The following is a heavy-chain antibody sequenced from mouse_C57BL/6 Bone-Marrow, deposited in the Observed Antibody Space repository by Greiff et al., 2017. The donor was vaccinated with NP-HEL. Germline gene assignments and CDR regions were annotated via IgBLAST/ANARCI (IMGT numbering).Heavy chain of an antibody. CDR2: ISSGGSYT. J-gene: IGHJ4*01. CDR1: GFTFSSYG. V-gene: IGHV5-6*01. CDR3: ARHNRWLPAMDY. D-gene: IGHD2-3*01. Sequence: EVQGVESGGDLVKPGGSLKLSCAASGFTFSSYGMSWVRQTPDKRLEWVATISSGGSYTYYPDRVKGRFTISRDNAKNTLYLQMSSLKSEDTAMYYCARHNRWLPAMDYWGQGTSVTVSS.